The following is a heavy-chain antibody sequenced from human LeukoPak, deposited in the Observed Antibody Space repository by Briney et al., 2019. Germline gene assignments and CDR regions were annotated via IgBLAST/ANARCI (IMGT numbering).Heavy chain of an antibody. D-gene: IGHD3-22*01. V-gene: IGHV4-38-2*02. CDR2: IYHSGST. CDR3: ARVDYYASSCFDY. CDR1: DYSISSGYD. Sequence: SETLAGTCTGSDYSISSGYDGGWIRQPPGKGLEWIGSIYHSGSTYYNPSLKSRVTISVDTSKNQFSLKLSSVTAADTAVYYCARVDYYASSCFDYWGQGTLVTVSS. J-gene: IGHJ4*02.